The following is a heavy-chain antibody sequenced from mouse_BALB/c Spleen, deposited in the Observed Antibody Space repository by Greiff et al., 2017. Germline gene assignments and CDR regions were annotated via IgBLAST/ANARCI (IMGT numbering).Heavy chain of an antibody. CDR2: ISSGSSTI. CDR1: GFTFSSFG. D-gene: IGHD2-14*01. V-gene: IGHV5-17*03. Sequence: EVMLVESGGGLVQPGGSRKLSCAASGFTFSSFGMHWVRQAPEKGLEWVAYISSGSSTIYYADTVKGRVTISRDNPKNTLYLQMSRLKSEDTAMYYCARRYYRYDEGGSYFDYWGQGTTLTVSS. J-gene: IGHJ2*01. CDR3: ARRYYRYDEGGSYFDY.